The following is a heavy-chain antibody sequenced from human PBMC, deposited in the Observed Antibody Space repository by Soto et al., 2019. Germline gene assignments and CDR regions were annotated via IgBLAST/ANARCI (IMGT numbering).Heavy chain of an antibody. CDR3: ASLPVDTAMALDY. J-gene: IGHJ4*02. V-gene: IGHV4-59*01. D-gene: IGHD5-18*01. CDR2: IYYSGST. Sequence: QVQLQESGPGLVKPSETLSLTCTVSGGSISSYYWSWIRQPPGKGLEWIGYIYYSGSTNYNPSLKSRVTISVDTSKNQFSLKLSSVTAADTAVYYCASLPVDTAMALDYWGQGTLVTVSS. CDR1: GGSISSYY.